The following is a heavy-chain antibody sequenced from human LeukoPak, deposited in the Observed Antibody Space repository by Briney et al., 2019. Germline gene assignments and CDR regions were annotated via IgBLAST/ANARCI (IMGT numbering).Heavy chain of an antibody. J-gene: IGHJ4*02. V-gene: IGHV4-34*01. CDR3: ARSDPKRRYCSGGSCYTLPFDY. CDR2: INHRGST. D-gene: IGHD2-15*01. CDR1: GGAFSGYY. Sequence: SETLSLTCAVYGGAFSGYYWSWIRQPPGKGLEWIGEINHRGSTNYNPSLKSRVTISVDTSKNQFSLKLSSVTAADTAVYYCARSDPKRRYCSGGSCYTLPFDYWGQGTLVTVSS.